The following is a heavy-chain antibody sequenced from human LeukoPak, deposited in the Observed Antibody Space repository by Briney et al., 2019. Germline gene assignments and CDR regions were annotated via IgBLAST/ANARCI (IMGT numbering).Heavy chain of an antibody. CDR3: ASRSGYDYRMGDAFDI. V-gene: IGHV1-18*01. Sequence: ASVKVSCKASGYTFTSYGISWVRQAPGQGLKWMGWISAYNGNTNYAQKLQGRVTMTTDTSTSTAYMELRSLRSDDTAVYYCASRSGYDYRMGDAFDIWGQGTMVTVSS. D-gene: IGHD5-12*01. J-gene: IGHJ3*02. CDR2: ISAYNGNT. CDR1: GYTFTSYG.